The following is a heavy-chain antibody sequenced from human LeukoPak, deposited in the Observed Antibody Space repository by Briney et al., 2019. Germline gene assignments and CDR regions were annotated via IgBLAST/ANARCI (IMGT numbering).Heavy chain of an antibody. Sequence: SGGSLRLSCAASGFTFSTYAMSWVCQAPGKGLEWVSAISGGAGTTYYADSVKGRFTISRDNSKNTLYLQMSSLRAEDTAVYYCAKSSYDILAGCYYFDYWGQGALVTVSS. V-gene: IGHV3-23*01. CDR1: GFTFSTYA. J-gene: IGHJ4*02. CDR2: ISGGAGTT. CDR3: AKSSYDILAGCYYFDY. D-gene: IGHD3-9*01.